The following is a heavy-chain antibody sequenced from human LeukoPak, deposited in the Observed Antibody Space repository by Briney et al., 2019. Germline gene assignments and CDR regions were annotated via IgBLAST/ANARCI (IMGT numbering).Heavy chain of an antibody. CDR2: IYPGDSDT. J-gene: IGHJ4*02. V-gene: IGHV5-51*01. Sequence: GESLKISRKAFGFSFTSYWIGWVRQKPGRGLEWMGIIYPGDSDTRYSPSFEGQVTISADNSIRTAYLQWSSLEASDTAMYYCAKHDAVTATSLDCWGQGTLVTVSS. CDR1: GFSFTSYW. D-gene: IGHD2-21*02. CDR3: AKHDAVTATSLDC.